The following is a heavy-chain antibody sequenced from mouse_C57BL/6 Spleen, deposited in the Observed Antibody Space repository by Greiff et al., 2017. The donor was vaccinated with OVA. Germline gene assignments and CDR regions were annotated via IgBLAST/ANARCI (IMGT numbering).Heavy chain of an antibody. CDR1: GYTFTSYG. Sequence: VQLVESGAELARPGASVKLSCKASGYTFTSYGISWVKQRTGQGLEWIGDIYPRSGNTYYNEKFKGKATLTADKSSSTAYMELRSLTSEDSAVYFCARSYGSSYDDMDDWGKGTTVTVSS. CDR2: IYPRSGNT. V-gene: IGHV1-81*01. D-gene: IGHD1-1*01. CDR3: ARSYGSSYDDMDD. J-gene: IGHJ4*01.